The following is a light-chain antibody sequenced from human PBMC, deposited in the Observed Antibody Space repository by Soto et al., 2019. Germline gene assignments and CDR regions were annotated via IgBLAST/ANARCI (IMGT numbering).Light chain of an antibody. CDR1: SSNIGADYD. Sequence: QSVLTQPPSVSGAPGQRVTISCTGSSSNIGADYDVHWFQHLPGTAPKLLIYGNIHRPSGVPDRFSGSKSGNTASLTISGLQAEDEADYYCNSFTTSSTYVFGTGTKVTVL. CDR3: NSFTTSSTYV. J-gene: IGLJ1*01. CDR2: GNI. V-gene: IGLV1-40*01.